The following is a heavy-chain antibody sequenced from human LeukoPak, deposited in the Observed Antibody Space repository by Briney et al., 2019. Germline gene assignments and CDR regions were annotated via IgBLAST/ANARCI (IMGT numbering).Heavy chain of an antibody. D-gene: IGHD4-17*01. CDR1: GYTFTGYY. V-gene: IGHV1-8*02. CDR2: MNPNSGNT. Sequence: GASVKVSCKASGYTFTGYYMHWVRQATGQGLEWMGWMNPNSGNTGYAQKFQGRVTMTRNTSISTAYMELSSLRSEDTAVYYCASGLDYGDYVPMDYWGQGTLVTVSS. CDR3: ASGLDYGDYVPMDY. J-gene: IGHJ4*02.